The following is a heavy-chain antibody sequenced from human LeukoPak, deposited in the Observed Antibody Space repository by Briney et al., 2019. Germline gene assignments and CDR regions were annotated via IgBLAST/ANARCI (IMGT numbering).Heavy chain of an antibody. CDR2: ILHSGST. V-gene: IGHV4-31*03. CDR1: GGSISSGAYY. CDR3: ARGSTYADYVFDY. J-gene: IGHJ4*02. D-gene: IGHD4-17*01. Sequence: SQTLSLTCTVSGGSISSGAYYWSWIRQHPGKGLEWIGYILHSGSTYYNPSLKSRITISVDTSKNQFSLNLTSMTAADTAVYYCARGSTYADYVFDYWGQGTLVTVSS.